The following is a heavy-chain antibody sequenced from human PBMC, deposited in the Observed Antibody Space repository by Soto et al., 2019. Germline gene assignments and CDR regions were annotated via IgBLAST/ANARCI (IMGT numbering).Heavy chain of an antibody. J-gene: IGHJ4*02. D-gene: IGHD4-17*01. CDR3: ARDPTDYGGNSWFDY. CDR2: ISAYNGNT. V-gene: IGHV1-18*01. Sequence: ASVKVSCKASGYTFTSYGISWVRQAPGQGLEWMGWISAYNGNTNYAQKLQGRVTMTTDTSTSTAYMELRSLRPDDTAVYYCARDPTDYGGNSWFDYWGQGTLVTVSS. CDR1: GYTFTSYG.